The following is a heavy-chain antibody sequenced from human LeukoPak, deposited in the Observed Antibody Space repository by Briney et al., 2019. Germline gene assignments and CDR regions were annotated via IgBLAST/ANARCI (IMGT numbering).Heavy chain of an antibody. J-gene: IGHJ3*02. CDR2: IYTSGST. CDR1: GGSISSYY. CDR3: ARHFRTGGRSTDAFDI. D-gene: IGHD2-15*01. V-gene: IGHV4-59*08. Sequence: SGTLSLTCTVSGGSISSYYWSWIRQPPGKGLEWIGYIYTSGSTKYNPSLSGRVTILVDTSKNHFSLRLSSVTAPDTAVYYCARHFRTGGRSTDAFDIWGQGTMVTVSS.